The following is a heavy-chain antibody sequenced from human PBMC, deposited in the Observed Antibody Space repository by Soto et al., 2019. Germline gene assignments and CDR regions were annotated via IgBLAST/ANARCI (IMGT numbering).Heavy chain of an antibody. V-gene: IGHV4-30-2*01. CDR3: ARYSGPAPRFDP. J-gene: IGHJ5*02. CDR1: GTSVISGDYS. CDR2: MYHTGSS. Sequence: QESGSRLVRPSETLSLTCTVSGTSVISGDYSWAWVRQTPAKGLEWIGCMYHTGSSYYNPSLKSRITMSFDTSKNRFFLTLTSMTAADTAVYYCARYSGPAPRFDPWGQGTLVTVSS. D-gene: IGHD2-15*01.